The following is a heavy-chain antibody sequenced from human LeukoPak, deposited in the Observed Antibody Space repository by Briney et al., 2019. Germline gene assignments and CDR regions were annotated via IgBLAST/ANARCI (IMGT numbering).Heavy chain of an antibody. CDR3: ARGVSDYVWGSYRLRFDY. CDR2: IYYSGST. D-gene: IGHD3-16*02. V-gene: IGHV4-59*12. CDR1: GGSISSYY. Sequence: SESLSLTCTASGGSISSYYWSWIRQPPGKGLEWVGYIYYSGSTNYNPSLKSRVTISVDTSKNQFSLKLSSVNAADTAVYYCARGVSDYVWGSYRLRFDYWGQGTLVTVSS. J-gene: IGHJ4*02.